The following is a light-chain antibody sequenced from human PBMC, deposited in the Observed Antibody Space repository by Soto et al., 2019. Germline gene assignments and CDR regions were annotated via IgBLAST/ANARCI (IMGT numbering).Light chain of an antibody. CDR1: QSISNN. J-gene: IGKJ2*01. CDR2: GAS. CDR3: QQYNNWPYT. Sequence: EIVMPHSPATLSVSPGERAPLSSRASQSISNNLDWYQQKPGQAPRLLIYGASTRATGIPARYSGSGSVTEFTLTISSLQSEDFAVYYCQQYNNWPYTFGQGTRLEIK. V-gene: IGKV3-15*01.